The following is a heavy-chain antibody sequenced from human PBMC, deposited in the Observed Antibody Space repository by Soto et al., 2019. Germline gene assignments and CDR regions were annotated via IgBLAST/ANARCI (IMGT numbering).Heavy chain of an antibody. CDR1: GFTFRNYG. Sequence: QLHLGESGGGVVQPGRSRTVSCAASGFTFRNYGMHCVRQPPGKGLEWVAVISYDGNDRHYTDSVKGLFTITRDNSKITPYMPINSLRAEDTAVYYLAQNDDGAQFEYWCHGTMVTVSS. V-gene: IGHV3-30*03. CDR3: AQNDDGAQFEY. CDR2: ISYDGNDR. J-gene: IGHJ4*01. D-gene: IGHD1-1*01.